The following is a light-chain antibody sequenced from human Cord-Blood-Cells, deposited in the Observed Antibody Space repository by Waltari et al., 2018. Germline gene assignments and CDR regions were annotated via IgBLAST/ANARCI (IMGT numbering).Light chain of an antibody. J-gene: IGKJ3*01. CDR3: IQGTYWPFT. Sequence: VVMTQSPLSLPVTLGQPASISCRSSQSLVYSDGNTYLNWFQQRPGQSPRRLIYKVSNRDSGVPDRFSGSGSGTDFTLKISRVEAEDVGVYYCIQGTYWPFTFGPGTKVDIK. CDR2: KVS. CDR1: QSLVYSDGNTY. V-gene: IGKV2-30*01.